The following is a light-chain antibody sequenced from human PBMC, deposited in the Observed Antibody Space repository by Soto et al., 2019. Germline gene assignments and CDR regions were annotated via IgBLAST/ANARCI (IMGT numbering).Light chain of an antibody. Sequence: QSVLRQPPSVSAAPGQKVTISCSGSSSNIGNNYVSWYQHLPGTAPKLLIYENNKRPSGISDRFSGSKSGASATLGITGLQTGDEADYYCGTWDSSLSVDWVFGGGTKLTVL. CDR3: GTWDSSLSVDWV. J-gene: IGLJ3*02. CDR1: SSNIGNNY. CDR2: ENN. V-gene: IGLV1-51*02.